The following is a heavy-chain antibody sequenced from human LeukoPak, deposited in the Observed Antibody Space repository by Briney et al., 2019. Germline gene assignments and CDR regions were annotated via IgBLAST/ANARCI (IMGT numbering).Heavy chain of an antibody. CDR1: GFTVSSNY. D-gene: IGHD4-17*01. J-gene: IGHJ4*02. CDR3: ARGDYGDYYLDY. V-gene: IGHV3-53*01. CDR2: IYSGGST. Sequence: GGSLRLSCAASGFTVSSNYMSWVRQAPGKGLEWVSVIYSGGSTYYADSVKGRFTISRDNSKNTLYLQMNSLRAEDTAVYYCARGDYGDYYLDYWGQGTLVTVSS.